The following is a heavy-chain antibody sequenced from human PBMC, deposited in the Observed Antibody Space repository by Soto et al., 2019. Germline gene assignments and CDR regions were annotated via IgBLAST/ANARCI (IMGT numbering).Heavy chain of an antibody. CDR1: GGTFSSYA. J-gene: IGHJ6*02. D-gene: IGHD2-2*01. Sequence: QVQLVQSGAEVKKPGSSVKVSCKASGGTFSSYAISWVRQAPGQGLEWMGGIIPIFGTANYAQKFQGRVTITADKSTSTAYMELSSLRSEDTAVYYCARRYCSSTSCYGRGYYYYGMDVWGQETTVTVSS. V-gene: IGHV1-69*06. CDR2: IIPIFGTA. CDR3: ARRYCSSTSCYGRGYYYYGMDV.